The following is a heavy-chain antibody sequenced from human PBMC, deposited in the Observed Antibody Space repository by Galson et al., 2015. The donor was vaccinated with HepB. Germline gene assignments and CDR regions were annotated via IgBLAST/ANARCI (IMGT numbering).Heavy chain of an antibody. CDR2: INPDGTTT. D-gene: IGHD2-21*01. J-gene: IGHJ6*02. Sequence: SLRLSCAASGFTFGTSWFHWVRQAPGKGLVWVSRINPDGTTTDHADSVQGRFTPSRYRAKNPVYLQMNIPRAEDTAVYRCARGIGCGGGRCSSEPYYGMDVWGQGATVIVSS. CDR3: ARGIGCGGGRCSSEPYYGMDV. CDR1: GFTFGTSW. V-gene: IGHV3-74*01.